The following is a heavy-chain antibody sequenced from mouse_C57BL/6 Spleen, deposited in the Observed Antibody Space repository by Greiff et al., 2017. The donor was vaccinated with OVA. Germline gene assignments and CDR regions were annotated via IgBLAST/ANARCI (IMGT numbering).Heavy chain of an antibody. V-gene: IGHV1-7*01. CDR3: ARSYYSNYGAMDY. CDR1: GYTFTSYW. J-gene: IGHJ4*01. D-gene: IGHD2-5*01. CDR2: INPSSGYT. Sequence: QVQLQQSGAELAKPGASVKLSCKASGYTFTSYWMHWVKQRPGQGLEWIGYINPSSGYTKYNQKFKDKATLTADKSSSTAYMQLSSLTYKDSAVYYCARSYYSNYGAMDYWGQGTSVTVSS.